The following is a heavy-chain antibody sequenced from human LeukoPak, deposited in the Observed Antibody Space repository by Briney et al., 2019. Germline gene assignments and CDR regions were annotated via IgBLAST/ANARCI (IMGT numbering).Heavy chain of an antibody. CDR3: ARLRRIAAAGYYYYYGMDV. Sequence: GASVTVSCKASGYTFTGYYMHWVRQAPGQGLEWMGWINPNSGGTNYAQKFQGRVTMTRNTSISTAYMELSSLRSEDTAVYYCARLRRIAAAGYYYYYGMDVWGQGTTVTVSS. D-gene: IGHD6-13*01. CDR2: INPNSGGT. CDR1: GYTFTGYY. J-gene: IGHJ6*02. V-gene: IGHV1-2*02.